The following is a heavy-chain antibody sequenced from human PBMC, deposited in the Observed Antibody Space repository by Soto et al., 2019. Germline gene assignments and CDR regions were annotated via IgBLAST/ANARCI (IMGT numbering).Heavy chain of an antibody. D-gene: IGHD2-15*01. CDR2: IPGSSTST. J-gene: IGHJ4*02. Sequence: EVQLLESGGGLVQPGGSLRLSCAASGFTFSSYAMSWVRQSPGKGLEWVSAIPGSSTSTYYAGSVKGRFTISRDNSKNTLYLQMNSLRAEDTAVYYCAKIGDSSYVSLPLVSLDHWGQGALVTVAS. CDR1: GFTFSSYA. V-gene: IGHV3-23*01. CDR3: AKIGDSSYVSLPLVSLDH.